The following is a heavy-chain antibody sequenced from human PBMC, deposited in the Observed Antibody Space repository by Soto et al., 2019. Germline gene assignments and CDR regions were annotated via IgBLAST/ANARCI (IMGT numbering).Heavy chain of an antibody. J-gene: IGHJ5*02. CDR3: ARMYSSGSGWFHP. CDR2: FYSSGSI. V-gene: IGHV4-31*03. D-gene: IGHD6-19*01. Sequence: SETLSLSCFVSGYSITAGGYYWSRIRHHPGKGLEWIGSFYSSGSIIYNPSLRSRVSISGDTSSNQFSMSLTSVTAADTARYYCARMYSSGSGWFHPWGQGTLVTVSS. CDR1: GYSITAGGYY.